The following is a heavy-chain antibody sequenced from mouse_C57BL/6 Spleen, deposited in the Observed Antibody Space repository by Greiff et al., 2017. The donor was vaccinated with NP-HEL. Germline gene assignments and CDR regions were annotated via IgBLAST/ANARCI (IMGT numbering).Heavy chain of an antibody. J-gene: IGHJ4*01. CDR3: ARDRTEGMDY. V-gene: IGHV5-16*01. Sequence: EVQLVESEGGLVQPGSSMKLSCTASGFTFSDYYMAWVRQVPEKGLEWVANINYDGSSTYYLDSLKSRFIISRDNAKNILYLQMSSLKSEDTATYYCARDRTEGMDYWGQGTSVTVSS. CDR2: INYDGSST. D-gene: IGHD3-3*01. CDR1: GFTFSDYY.